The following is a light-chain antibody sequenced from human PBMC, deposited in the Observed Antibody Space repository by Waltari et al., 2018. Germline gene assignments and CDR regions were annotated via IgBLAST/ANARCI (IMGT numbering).Light chain of an antibody. CDR1: RCNIGAQYD. Sequence: QSVLTQPPSVSGAPGQSVTISCAGGRCNIGAQYDIHWYQFLPETAPRLLLFNTNNRPSGVPGRFSGSKSGTSAALAITGLQPEDEALYYCQSYDKSLSGWVFGGGTKLTVL. CDR2: NTN. V-gene: IGLV1-40*01. J-gene: IGLJ3*02. CDR3: QSYDKSLSGWV.